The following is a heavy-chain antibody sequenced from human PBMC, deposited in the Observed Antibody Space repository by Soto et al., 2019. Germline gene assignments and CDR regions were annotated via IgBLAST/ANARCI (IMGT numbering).Heavy chain of an antibody. J-gene: IGHJ4*02. Sequence: QLQLQESGPGLVKPSETLSLTCTVSGGSISSSSYYWGWIRQPPGKGLEWIGSIYYSGSTYYNPSLKSRVTISVDTSKNQFSLKLSSVTAADTAVYYCARRPYYDFWSGYYSGPFDYWGQGTLVTVSS. CDR2: IYYSGST. CDR1: GGSISSSSYY. CDR3: ARRPYYDFWSGYYSGPFDY. D-gene: IGHD3-3*01. V-gene: IGHV4-39*01.